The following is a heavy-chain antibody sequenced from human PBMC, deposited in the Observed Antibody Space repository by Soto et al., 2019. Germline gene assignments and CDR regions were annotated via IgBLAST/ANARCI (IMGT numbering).Heavy chain of an antibody. D-gene: IGHD6-6*01. CDR1: GGTFSSYA. CDR3: ARIRQAARPDFWWYFDL. Sequence: SVKVSCKTSGGTFSSYAISWVRQAPGQGLEWMGCIIPIFGTANYAQKFQGRVTITADESTSTAYMELSSLRSEDTAVYYCARIRQAARPDFWWYFDLGGRGTLVTVSS. CDR2: IIPIFGTA. J-gene: IGHJ2*01. V-gene: IGHV1-69*13.